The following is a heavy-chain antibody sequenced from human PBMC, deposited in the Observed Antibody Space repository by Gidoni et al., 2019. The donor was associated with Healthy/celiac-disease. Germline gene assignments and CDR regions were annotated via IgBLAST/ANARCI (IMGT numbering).Heavy chain of an antibody. CDR2: INHSRST. V-gene: IGHV4-34*01. CDR3: GRRSLEWFHTRNGMDV. D-gene: IGHD3-3*01. Sequence: WIGEINHSRSTNYNPSLKSRVTISVDTSKNQFSLKLNSVTAADTAVYYCGRRSLEWFHTRNGMDVWGQGTTVTVSS. J-gene: IGHJ6*02.